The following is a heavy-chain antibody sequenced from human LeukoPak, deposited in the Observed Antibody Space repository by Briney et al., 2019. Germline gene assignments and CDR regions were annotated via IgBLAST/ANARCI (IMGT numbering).Heavy chain of an antibody. CDR2: INIGGTNT. CDR3: ATDGAGFDT. Sequence: PGGSLRLSCAASGFTFNDYYRSWIRQAPGKGLEWLSYINIGGTNTHYADSKKGRLTISRDHDKKSLSLEMNNLRAEDTAVYYCATDGAGFDTWGQGVLVTVSS. V-gene: IGHV3-11*01. J-gene: IGHJ5*02. CDR1: GFTFNDYY.